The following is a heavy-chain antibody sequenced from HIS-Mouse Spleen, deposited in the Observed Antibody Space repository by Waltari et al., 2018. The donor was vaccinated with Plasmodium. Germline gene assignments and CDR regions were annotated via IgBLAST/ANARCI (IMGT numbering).Heavy chain of an antibody. CDR2: IKQDGSEK. CDR3: ASSWYWYFDL. D-gene: IGHD6-13*01. J-gene: IGHJ2*01. CDR1: GFTFSSYW. V-gene: IGHV3-7*01. Sequence: EVQLVESGGGLVQPGGSLRLSCAASGFTFSSYWMSWVRQAPGKGRVGVANIKQDGSEKYYVDSVKGRFTISRDNAKNSLYLQMNSLRAEDTAVYYCASSWYWYFDLWGRGTLVTVSS.